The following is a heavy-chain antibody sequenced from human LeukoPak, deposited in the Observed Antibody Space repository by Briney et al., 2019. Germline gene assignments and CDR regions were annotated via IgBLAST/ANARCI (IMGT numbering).Heavy chain of an antibody. D-gene: IGHD3-9*01. CDR3: AKDPTQNYDFVTGYPTIYFDL. V-gene: IGHV3-30*18. J-gene: IGHJ4*02. Sequence: GGSLRLSCAASGFTFSLHGMNWVRQAPGKGLEWVALISYDGRKTDYLDSVKGRFTISRDNSKNTLYLQMNSLRPEDTATYYCAKDPTQNYDFVTGYPTIYFDLWGQGALVAVSS. CDR2: ISYDGRKT. CDR1: GFTFSLHG.